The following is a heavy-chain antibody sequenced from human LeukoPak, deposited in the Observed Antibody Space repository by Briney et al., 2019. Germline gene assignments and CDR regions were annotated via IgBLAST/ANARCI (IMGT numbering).Heavy chain of an antibody. J-gene: IGHJ4*02. CDR3: ARNSYGPYYFDY. Sequence: PSETLSLTCAVYGGSFSGYYWSWIRQPPGKGLEWIGEINHSGSTNYNPSLESRVTISVDTSKNQFSLQLSSVTAADTAVYYCARNSYGPYYFDYWGQGTLVTVSS. CDR2: INHSGST. D-gene: IGHD5-18*01. V-gene: IGHV4-34*01. CDR1: GGSFSGYY.